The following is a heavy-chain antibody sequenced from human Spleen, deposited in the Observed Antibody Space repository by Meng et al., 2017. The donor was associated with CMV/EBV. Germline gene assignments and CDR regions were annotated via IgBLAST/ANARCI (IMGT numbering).Heavy chain of an antibody. CDR3: AVSSRDIVVVPAANFDY. D-gene: IGHD2-2*01. CDR2: IYPGDSDT. J-gene: IGHJ4*02. Sequence: GESLKISCKGSGYSFTSYWIGWVRQMPGKGLEWMGIIYPGDSDTRYSPSFQGQVTISADKSISTAYLQWSSLKASDTAMYYCAVSSRDIVVVPAANFDYWGQGTPVTVSS. V-gene: IGHV5-51*01. CDR1: GYSFTSYW.